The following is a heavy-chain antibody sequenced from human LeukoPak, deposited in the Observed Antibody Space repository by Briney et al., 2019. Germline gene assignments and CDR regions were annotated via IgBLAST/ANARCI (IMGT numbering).Heavy chain of an antibody. CDR3: AREGVIEEVVAAGWFDP. J-gene: IGHJ5*02. CDR1: GYTFTGYY. D-gene: IGHD2-15*01. V-gene: IGHV1-2*02. CDR2: INPNSGGT. Sequence: ASVKVSCKASGYTFTGYYMHWVRQAPGQGLEWMGWINPNSGGTNYAQKFQGRVTMTRDTSISTAYMELSRLRSDDTAVYYCAREGVIEEVVAAGWFDPWGQGTLVTVSS.